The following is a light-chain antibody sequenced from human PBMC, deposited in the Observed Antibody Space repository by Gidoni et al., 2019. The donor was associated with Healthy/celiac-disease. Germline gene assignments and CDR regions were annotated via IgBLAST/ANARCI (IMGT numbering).Light chain of an antibody. CDR2: KAS. CDR1: QSISSW. J-gene: IGKJ1*01. CDR3: QQYNSYPWT. Sequence: RVTITCRASQSISSWLAWYQQKPGKAPKLLIYKASSSESGVPSRFSGSGSGTEFTLTISSLQPDDFATYYCQQYNSYPWTFGQGTKVEIK. V-gene: IGKV1-5*03.